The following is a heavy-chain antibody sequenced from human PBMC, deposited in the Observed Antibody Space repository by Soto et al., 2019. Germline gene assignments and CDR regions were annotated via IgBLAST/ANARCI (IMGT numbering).Heavy chain of an antibody. V-gene: IGHV3-21*01. CDR3: ARSGYRITNDL. J-gene: IGHJ5*02. D-gene: IGHD2-15*01. CDR2: ISSSSAYM. CDR1: GFTFSSYS. Sequence: EEHLAESGGGLVKPGGSLRLSCAASGFTFSSYSMNWVRQAPGKCLEWVSSISSSSAYMFYAGSVKGRFTISRDNAKNSLSLQMSSLRAEDTAVYYCARSGYRITNDLWGQGTLVTVSS.